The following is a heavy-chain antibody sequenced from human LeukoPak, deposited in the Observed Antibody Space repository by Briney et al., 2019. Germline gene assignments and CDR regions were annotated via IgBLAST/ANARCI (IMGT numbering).Heavy chain of an antibody. CDR2: ISYDGSDK. D-gene: IGHD1-1*01. CDR3: ARENWYLDS. CDR1: GFTFSSYG. Sequence: GRSLRLSCAASGFTFSSYGMHWVRQAPGKGLEWVAVISYDGSDKYYADSVKGRFTISRDNAKSTLYLQMNSLRAEDTAVYYCARENWYLDSWGQGTLVTVSS. V-gene: IGHV3-30*03. J-gene: IGHJ4*02.